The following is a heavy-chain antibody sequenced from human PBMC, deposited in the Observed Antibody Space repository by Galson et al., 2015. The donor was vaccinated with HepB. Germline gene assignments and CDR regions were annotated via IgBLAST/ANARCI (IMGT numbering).Heavy chain of an antibody. J-gene: IGHJ4*02. CDR2: INHSGST. V-gene: IGHV4-34*01. D-gene: IGHD2-15*01. CDR1: GGSFSGYY. CDR3: ARGGGNIVVVVAATNYFDY. Sequence: LSLTCAVYGGSFSGYYWSWIRQPPGKGLEWIGEINHSGSTNYNPSLKSRVTISVDTSKNQFSLKLSSVTAADTAVYYCARGGGNIVVVVAATNYFDYWGQGTLVTVSS.